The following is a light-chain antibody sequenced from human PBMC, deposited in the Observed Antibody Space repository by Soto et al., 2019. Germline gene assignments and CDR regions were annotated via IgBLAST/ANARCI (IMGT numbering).Light chain of an antibody. Sequence: EIVLTQSPATLSLSPGERATLSCRASQSVSSYLAWYQQKPGQAPRLLIYDASNRATGIPARFSGSGSGTDFTLTISSLEPEDFAVYYGQQRSNWPLSTFGQGTKVEIK. CDR3: QQRSNWPLST. CDR1: QSVSSY. CDR2: DAS. V-gene: IGKV3-11*01. J-gene: IGKJ1*01.